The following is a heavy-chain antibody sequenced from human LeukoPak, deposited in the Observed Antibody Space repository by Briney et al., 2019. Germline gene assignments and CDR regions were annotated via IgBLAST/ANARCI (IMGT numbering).Heavy chain of an antibody. V-gene: IGHV3-21*03. CDR3: TTDGVGVEGATYDN. CDR2: ISTSSSYI. CDR1: GFTFDDYT. Sequence: GGSLRLSCAASGFTFDDYTMHWVRQAPGKGLEWVSFISTSSSYIHNADSVKGRFTISRDNAENSLYLQMNSLKTEDTAVYYCTTDGVGVEGATYDNWGQGTLVSVSS. D-gene: IGHD1-26*01. J-gene: IGHJ4*02.